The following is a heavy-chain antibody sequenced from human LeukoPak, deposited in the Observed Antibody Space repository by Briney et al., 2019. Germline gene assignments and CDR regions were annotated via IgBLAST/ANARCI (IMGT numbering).Heavy chain of an antibody. CDR2: IYYSGST. CDR1: GGSISSYY. J-gene: IGHJ5*02. Sequence: SETLSLTCTVSGGSISSYYWSWIRQPPGKGLEWIGYIYYSGSTYYNPSLKSRVTMSIQTSENQFSLQLTSVTAADTAVYYCAKHRGAQFDPWGQGTLVTVSS. D-gene: IGHD3-10*01. CDR3: AKHRGAQFDP. V-gene: IGHV4-59*08.